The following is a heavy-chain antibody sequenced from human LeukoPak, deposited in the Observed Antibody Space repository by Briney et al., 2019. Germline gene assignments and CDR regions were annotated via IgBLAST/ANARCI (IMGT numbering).Heavy chain of an antibody. Sequence: SETLSLTCIVSGGSISSSNYYWGWIRQSPGKGLEWIGSIYSRGSTYYNPSLKSRVTISVDTSKNQFSLKLSSVTAADTAVYYCARTRYYYNSRSYGAPYYFDYWGQGTLVTVSS. CDR1: GGSISSSNYY. V-gene: IGHV4-39*01. D-gene: IGHD3-10*01. J-gene: IGHJ4*02. CDR3: ARTRYYYNSRSYGAPYYFDY. CDR2: IYSRGST.